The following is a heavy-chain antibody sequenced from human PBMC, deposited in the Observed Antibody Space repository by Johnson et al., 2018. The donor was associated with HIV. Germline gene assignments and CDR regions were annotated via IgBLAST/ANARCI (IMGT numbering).Heavy chain of an antibody. Sequence: QVQLVESGGGVVQPGGSLRLSCAASEFIFNNYGMHWVRQAPGKGLEWVAFIRYDGTNQYSTDSVKGRFTISRDNSKNTLYLQMNSLRAEDTAVYYCARDSCLLLWSQGGFSAFHIWGQGTVLTVSS. V-gene: IGHV3-30*02. CDR1: EFIFNNYG. CDR3: ARDSCLLLWSQGGFSAFHI. D-gene: IGHD3-10*01. J-gene: IGHJ3*02. CDR2: IRYDGTNQ.